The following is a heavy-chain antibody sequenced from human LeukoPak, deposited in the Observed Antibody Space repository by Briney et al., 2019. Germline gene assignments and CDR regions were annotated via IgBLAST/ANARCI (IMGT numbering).Heavy chain of an antibody. CDR1: GGSISSSNW. CDR2: IYHSGST. D-gene: IGHD2-2*02. V-gene: IGHV4-4*02. Sequence: SGTLSLTCAVSGGSISSSNWWSWIRQPPGKGLEWIGEIYHSGSTNYNPSLKSRVTISVDKSKTQFSLNLSSVTAADTAVYYCAMKAVPRPRLYDAFDFWGQGTVVTVSS. CDR3: AMKAVPRPRLYDAFDF. J-gene: IGHJ3*01.